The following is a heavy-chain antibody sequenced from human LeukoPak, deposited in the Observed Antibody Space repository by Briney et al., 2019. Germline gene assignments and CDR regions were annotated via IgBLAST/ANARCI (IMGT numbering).Heavy chain of an antibody. V-gene: IGHV4-30-4*02. Sequence: SETLSLTCTVSGGSISSANYYWNWIRQPPGKGLEWIGYISYSGSTHYNPSLKSRATISADTSKNQFSLKLSSVTAADTAVYYCARGRTNKSPIDYWGQGTLVTVSS. CDR3: ARGRTNKSPIDY. CDR1: GGSISSANYY. D-gene: IGHD1-7*01. CDR2: ISYSGST. J-gene: IGHJ4*02.